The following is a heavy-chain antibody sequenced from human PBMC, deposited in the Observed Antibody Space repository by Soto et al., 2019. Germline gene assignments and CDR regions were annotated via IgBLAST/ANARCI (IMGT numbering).Heavy chain of an antibody. Sequence: GGSLRLSCTASGFTFGDYAMSWFRQAPGKGLEWVGFIRSKAYGGTTEYAASVKGRFTISRYDSKSIAYLQMNSLKTEDTAVYYCTRDPITPDYYYYYYMDVWGKGTTVTVSS. V-gene: IGHV3-49*03. CDR3: TRDPITPDYYYYYYMDV. J-gene: IGHJ6*03. CDR2: IRSKAYGGTT. CDR1: GFTFGDYA. D-gene: IGHD3-10*01.